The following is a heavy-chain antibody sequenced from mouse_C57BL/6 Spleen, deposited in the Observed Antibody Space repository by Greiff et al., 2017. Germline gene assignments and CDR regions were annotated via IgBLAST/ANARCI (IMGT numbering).Heavy chain of an antibody. J-gene: IGHJ2*01. D-gene: IGHD2-1*01. Sequence: EVQLVESGGGLVKPGGSLKLSCAASGFTFSDYGMHWVRQAPEKGLEWVAYISSGSSTIYYADTVKGRFTISRDNAKNTLFLQMTSLRSEDTAMYYCARMPSLLAGYYFDYWGQGTTRTVSS. CDR1: GFTFSDYG. CDR3: ARMPSLLAGYYFDY. V-gene: IGHV5-17*01. CDR2: ISSGSSTI.